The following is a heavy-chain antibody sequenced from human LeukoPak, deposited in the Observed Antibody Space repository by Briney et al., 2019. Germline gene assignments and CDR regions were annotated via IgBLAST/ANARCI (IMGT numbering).Heavy chain of an antibody. V-gene: IGHV4-59*01. J-gene: IGHJ4*02. CDR3: ARLALRLGYFDY. CDR1: GGSISSFY. D-gene: IGHD3-16*01. CDR2: IYYSGST. Sequence: PSETLSLTCTVSGGSISSFYWSWIRQPPGKGLEWIGYIYYSGSTNYNPSLKSRVTISVDTSRNHFSLRLSSVTAADTAVYYCARLALRLGYFDYWGQGTLVTVSS.